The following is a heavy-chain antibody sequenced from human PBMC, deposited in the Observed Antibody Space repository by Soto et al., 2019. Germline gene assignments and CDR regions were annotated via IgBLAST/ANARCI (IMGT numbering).Heavy chain of an antibody. CDR1: GYPFTSYT. CDR3: ARDWHYYASGSLDY. J-gene: IGHJ4*02. D-gene: IGHD3-10*01. V-gene: IGHV1-3*04. Sequence: QVLLVQSGAEVKKPGASVKVSCEASGYPFTSYTLHWVRQAPGQRLEWMAWINTANGDTKYSQKFQGSVTITRDTSASTAYMELSGLRSADTAVYYCARDWHYYASGSLDYWGQGTLVTVSS. CDR2: INTANGDT.